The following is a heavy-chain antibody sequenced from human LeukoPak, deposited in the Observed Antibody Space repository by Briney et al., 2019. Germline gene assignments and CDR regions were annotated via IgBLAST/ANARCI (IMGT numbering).Heavy chain of an antibody. CDR3: ARGSSGWPYYFDY. CDR2: IIPSLDVA. V-gene: IGHV1-69*02. D-gene: IGHD6-19*01. Sequence: SVKVSCKASGDTFIPYTFSWVRQAPGQGLEWIGRIIPSLDVANYAQKFQGRVTLSVDRDTATTYMEVTSLRSEDTAIYYCARGSSGWPYYFDYWGQGTLVTVPS. J-gene: IGHJ4*02. CDR1: GDTFIPYT.